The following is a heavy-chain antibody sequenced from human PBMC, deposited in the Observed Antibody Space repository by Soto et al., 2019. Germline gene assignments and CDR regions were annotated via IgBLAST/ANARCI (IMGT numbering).Heavy chain of an antibody. Sequence: GASVKVCCKESGDTLTDYYIHWVRQATGQGLEWMGTISPGDGRTTYAQHFLGRVTITRDTSTSTVYMELSSLRSEDTAVYYCARGRSSITMIVVAPGIDYWGQGTLVTVSS. CDR2: ISPGDGRT. CDR3: ARGRSSITMIVVAPGIDY. J-gene: IGHJ4*02. D-gene: IGHD3-22*01. CDR1: GDTLTDYY. V-gene: IGHV1-46*01.